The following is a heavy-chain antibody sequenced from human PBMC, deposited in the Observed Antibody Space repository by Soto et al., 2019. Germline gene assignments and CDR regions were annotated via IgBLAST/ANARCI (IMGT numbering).Heavy chain of an antibody. CDR2: ISSNGGST. CDR3: ARDRPSCSGGSCYLDY. V-gene: IGHV3-64*01. CDR1: GFTFSSYA. Sequence: PGGSLRLSCAASGFTFSSYAMHWVRQAPGKGLEYVSAISSNGGSTYYANSVKGRFTISRDNSKNTLYLQMGSLRAEDMAVYYCARDRPSCSGGSCYLDYWGQGTLVTVSS. J-gene: IGHJ4*02. D-gene: IGHD2-15*01.